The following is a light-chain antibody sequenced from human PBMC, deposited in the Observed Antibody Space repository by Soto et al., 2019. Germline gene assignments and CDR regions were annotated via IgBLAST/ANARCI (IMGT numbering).Light chain of an antibody. CDR3: QQLKSFPFT. CDR1: QGIRSY. Sequence: QLTQSPSTLSASVGDRVTIACRASQGIRSYLAWYQHKPGKAPQLLIYAASTLQSGVPSRFSGSGAGTDFTRTISSLQPEDFVTDYCQQLKSFPFTFGPGTQVDIK. V-gene: IGKV1-9*01. CDR2: AAS. J-gene: IGKJ3*01.